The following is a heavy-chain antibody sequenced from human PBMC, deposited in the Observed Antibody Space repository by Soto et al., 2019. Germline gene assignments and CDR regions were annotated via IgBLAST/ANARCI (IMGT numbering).Heavy chain of an antibody. CDR2: IKQDGSEN. D-gene: IGHD6-19*01. V-gene: IGHV3-7*04. Sequence: EVYLVESGGDLVQPGGSLRLSCAASGFIFSNHWMNWVRQAPGKGLEWVANIKQDGSENKYVDSVKGRFTISRDNAKNPLYLQMNSLSAEDTAVYYCAGGSGWLADKWGQGTLVTVSS. CDR3: AGGSGWLADK. CDR1: GFIFSNHW. J-gene: IGHJ4*02.